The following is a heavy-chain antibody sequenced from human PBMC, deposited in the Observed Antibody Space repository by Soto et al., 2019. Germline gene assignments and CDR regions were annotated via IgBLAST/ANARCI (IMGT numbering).Heavy chain of an antibody. CDR1: GFTFSSYA. CDR2: ISYDGSKK. J-gene: IGHJ6*02. V-gene: IGHV3-30-3*01. D-gene: IGHD6-13*01. Sequence: QVQLVESGGGVVQPGRSLRLSCAASGFTFSSYAMHWVRQAPGKGLEWVAVISYDGSKKYYADSVKGRFPISRDNSKNKLYLQMNSLSAEDTAVYYCARDGGGDSSSWYMIYYYYNGMDVWGQGTTVTVSS. CDR3: ARDGGGDSSSWYMIYYYYNGMDV.